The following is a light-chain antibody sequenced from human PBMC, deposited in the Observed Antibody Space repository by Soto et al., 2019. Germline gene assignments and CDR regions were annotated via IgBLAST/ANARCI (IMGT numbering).Light chain of an antibody. CDR1: SSDVGGYNS. J-gene: IGLJ1*01. V-gene: IGLV2-14*01. Sequence: ALTQPASVSGSPGQSITISCTGTSSDVGGYNSVSWYQQHPGKAPKLMIFDVSSRPSGVSNRFSGSKSGNTASLTISGLQAEDEADYYCCSYTSGSTLYVFGTGTKVNVL. CDR2: DVS. CDR3: CSYTSGSTLYV.